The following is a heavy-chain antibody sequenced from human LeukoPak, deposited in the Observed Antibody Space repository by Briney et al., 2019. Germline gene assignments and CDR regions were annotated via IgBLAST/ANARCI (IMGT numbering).Heavy chain of an antibody. CDR3: ASDYGSGSYYFDY. J-gene: IGHJ4*02. D-gene: IGHD3-10*01. V-gene: IGHV3-48*03. CDR2: ISSSDSTI. Sequence: GGSLRLSCAASGFTFSSYEMHWVRQAPGKGLEWVSYISSSDSTIYYADSVKGRFTISRDNAKNSLYLQMNSLRAEDTAVYYCASDYGSGSYYFDYWGQGTLVTVSS. CDR1: GFTFSSYE.